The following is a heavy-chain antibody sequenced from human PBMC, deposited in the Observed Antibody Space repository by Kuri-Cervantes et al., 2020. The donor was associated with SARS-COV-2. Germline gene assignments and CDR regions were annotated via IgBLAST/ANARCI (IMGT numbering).Heavy chain of an antibody. Sequence: SQTLSLTCAVYGGSFSGYYWSWIRQPPGNGLEWIGEIYPSGSTNYNPSLQSRVTITVDTSKNQLSLTRSSVTAADTAVYYFARLSPIGMVRGVAFDPLGQGTLVTVSS. V-gene: IGHV4-34*01. CDR1: GGSFSGYY. CDR3: ARLSPIGMVRGVAFDP. J-gene: IGHJ5*02. CDR2: IYPSGST. D-gene: IGHD3-10*01.